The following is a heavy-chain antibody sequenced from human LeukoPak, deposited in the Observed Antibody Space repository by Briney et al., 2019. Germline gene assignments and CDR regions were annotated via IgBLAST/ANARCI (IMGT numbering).Heavy chain of an antibody. D-gene: IGHD2-2*01. CDR2: IYTSGST. J-gene: IGHJ4*02. CDR1: GASISSYY. V-gene: IGHV4-4*07. CDR3: ARLSADSSSSRGFDY. Sequence: SETLSLTCTVSGASISSYYWTWIRQPAGKGLEWIGRIYTSGSTNYNPSLKSRVAMSVDTSKNQFSLKLSSVSAADTAVYYCARLSADSSSSRGFDYWGQGTLVTVSS.